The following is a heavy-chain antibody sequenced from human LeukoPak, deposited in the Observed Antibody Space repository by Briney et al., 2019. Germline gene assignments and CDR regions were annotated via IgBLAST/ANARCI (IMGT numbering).Heavy chain of an antibody. D-gene: IGHD6-19*01. CDR1: GGSISSGSYY. CDR2: IYTSGST. Sequence: SETLSLTCTVSGGSISSGSYYWSWIRQPAGKGLEWIGRIYTSGSTNYNPSLKSRVTISVDTSKNQFSLKLSSVTAADTAVYYCARGLGRGWYYFQHWGQGTLVTVSS. V-gene: IGHV4-61*02. CDR3: ARGLGRGWYYFQH. J-gene: IGHJ1*01.